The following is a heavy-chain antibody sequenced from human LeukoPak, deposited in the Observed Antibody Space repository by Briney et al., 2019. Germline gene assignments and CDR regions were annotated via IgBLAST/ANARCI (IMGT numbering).Heavy chain of an antibody. CDR3: ARADLTYYYDSSGYSDY. D-gene: IGHD3-22*01. V-gene: IGHV1-18*01. Sequence: ASVKVSCKASGNTFTSYGISWVRQAPGQGLEWMGWISAYNGNTNYAQKLQGRVTMTTDTSTSTAYMELRSLRSDDTAVYYCARADLTYYYDSSGYSDYWGQGTLVTVSS. J-gene: IGHJ4*02. CDR2: ISAYNGNT. CDR1: GNTFTSYG.